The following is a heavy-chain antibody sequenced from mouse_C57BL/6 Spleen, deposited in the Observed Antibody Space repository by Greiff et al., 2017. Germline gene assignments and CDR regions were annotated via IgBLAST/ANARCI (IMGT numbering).Heavy chain of an antibody. J-gene: IGHJ4*01. V-gene: IGHV1-75*01. D-gene: IGHD3-1*01. CDR3: ARSGYGDYAMDD. CDR2: IFPGSGST. CDR1: GYTFTDYY. Sequence: QVQLQQSGPELVKPGASVKISCKASGYTFTDYYINWVKQRPGQGLEWIGWIFPGSGSTYYNEKFKGKATLTVDKSSSTAYMLLSSLTSEDSAVYVWARSGYGDYAMDDWGQGTSVTVAS.